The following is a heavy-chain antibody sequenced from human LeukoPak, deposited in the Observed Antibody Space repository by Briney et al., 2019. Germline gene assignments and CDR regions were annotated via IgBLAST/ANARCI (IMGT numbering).Heavy chain of an antibody. D-gene: IGHD3-22*01. V-gene: IGHV3-7*03. CDR2: VKEDGSEK. CDR3: AKAHPSAIVVVLYYFDY. Sequence: GGSLRLSCVVSGFTLSDYWMNWFRQAPGKGLEWVANVKEDGSEKYYVDSVKGRFTISRDNSKNTLYLQMNSLRAEDTAVYYCAKAHPSAIVVVLYYFDYWGQGTLVTVSS. J-gene: IGHJ4*02. CDR1: GFTLSDYW.